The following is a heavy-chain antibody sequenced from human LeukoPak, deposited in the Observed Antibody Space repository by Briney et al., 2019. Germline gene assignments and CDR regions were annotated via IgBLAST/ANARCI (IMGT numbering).Heavy chain of an antibody. CDR3: ARSDGNSRFNY. J-gene: IGHJ4*02. CDR1: GGSFSGYY. CDR2: INHSGST. D-gene: IGHD2-15*01. V-gene: IGHV4-34*01. Sequence: SETLSLTCAVYGGSFSGYYWSWIRQPPGKGLEWIGEINHSGSTNYNPSLKTRVTISIDTSKNQFSLKLSSVTAADTAVYYCARSDGNSRFNYWGQGTLITVSS.